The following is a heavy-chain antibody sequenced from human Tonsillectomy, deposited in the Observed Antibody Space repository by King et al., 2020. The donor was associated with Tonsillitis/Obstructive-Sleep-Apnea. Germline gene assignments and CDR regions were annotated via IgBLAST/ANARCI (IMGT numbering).Heavy chain of an antibody. D-gene: IGHD3-22*01. Sequence: QLVQSGAEVKKPGESLRISCKGSGYSFISYWITWVRQVPGKGLEWMGRIDPSDSYANYSPSFQGHVTISTDKSISTAYLQWISLKASDTAMYYCARVGEGVYDSSGLNGLDVWGQGTTVTVSS. CDR1: GYSFISYW. CDR3: ARVGEGVYDSSGLNGLDV. J-gene: IGHJ6*02. CDR2: IDPSDSYA. V-gene: IGHV5-10-1*03.